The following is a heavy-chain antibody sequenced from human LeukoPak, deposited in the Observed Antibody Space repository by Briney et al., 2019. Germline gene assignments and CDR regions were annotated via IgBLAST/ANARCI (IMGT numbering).Heavy chain of an antibody. V-gene: IGHV4-30-4*01. J-gene: IGHJ5*02. Sequence: SETLSLTCTVSGGSISSDDYYWSWIRQPPGKGLEWIGYIYYSGSTYYNPSLKSRVTISVDTSKNQFSLKLSSVTAADTAVYYCARGPYDFWSGYYPTWGQGTLVTVSS. D-gene: IGHD3-3*01. CDR3: ARGPYDFWSGYYPT. CDR1: GGSISSDDYY. CDR2: IYYSGST.